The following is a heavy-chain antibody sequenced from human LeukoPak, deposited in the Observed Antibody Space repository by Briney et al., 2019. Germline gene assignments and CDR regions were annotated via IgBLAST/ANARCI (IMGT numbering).Heavy chain of an antibody. D-gene: IGHD3-10*01. J-gene: IGHJ4*02. Sequence: ASVKVSCKASGYTFTDYYMHWVRQAPGQGLEWMGWINPKSGGANFAQEFQGRVTMTRDTSINTAYMDLSSLRSDDTAVYYCARGAQLIVRGVTITWFDYWGQGTLVTVSS. CDR3: ARGAQLIVRGVTITWFDY. CDR1: GYTFTDYY. CDR2: INPKSGGA. V-gene: IGHV1-2*02.